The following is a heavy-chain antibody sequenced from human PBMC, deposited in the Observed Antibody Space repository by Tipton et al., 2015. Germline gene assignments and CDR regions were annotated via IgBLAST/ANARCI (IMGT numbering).Heavy chain of an antibody. CDR2: INSDGSST. J-gene: IGHJ4*02. CDR1: GFTFSSYW. CDR3: ARAGCGGECSVDN. D-gene: IGHD2-21*01. Sequence: SLRLSCAASGFTFSSYWMHWVRQAPGKGLVWVSRINSDGSSTSYADSVKGRFTISRDDAKSTLYLQMNSLRAEDTAVYYCARAGCGGECSVDNWGQGTLVTVSS. V-gene: IGHV3-74*01.